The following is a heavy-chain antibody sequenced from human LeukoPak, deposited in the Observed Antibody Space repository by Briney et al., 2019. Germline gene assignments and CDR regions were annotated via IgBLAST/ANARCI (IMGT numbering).Heavy chain of an antibody. CDR2: ISYDGSNK. D-gene: IGHD3-16*01. Sequence: GGSLRLSCAASGFTFSSYGMHWVRQAPGKGLEWVAVISYDGSNKYYADSVKGRSTISRDNSKNTLYLQMNSLRAEDTAVYYCAIRDGGHFDYWGQGTLITVSS. V-gene: IGHV3-30*03. CDR3: AIRDGGHFDY. CDR1: GFTFSSYG. J-gene: IGHJ4*02.